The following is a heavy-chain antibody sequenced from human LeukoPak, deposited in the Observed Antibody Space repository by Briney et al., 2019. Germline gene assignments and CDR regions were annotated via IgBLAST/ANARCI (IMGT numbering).Heavy chain of an antibody. CDR3: ARDRSDYSPFDY. CDR1: GGSIRSYY. Sequence: SETLSLTCTVSGGSIRSYYWSWIRQPPGKGLEWIGYIYYSGSTNYNPSLKSRVTISVDTSKNQFSLKLSSVTAADTAVYYCARDRSDYSPFDYWGQGTLVTVSS. D-gene: IGHD4-17*01. V-gene: IGHV4-59*12. J-gene: IGHJ4*02. CDR2: IYYSGST.